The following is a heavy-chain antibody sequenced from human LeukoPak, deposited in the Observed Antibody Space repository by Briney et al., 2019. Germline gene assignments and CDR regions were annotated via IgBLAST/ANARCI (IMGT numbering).Heavy chain of an antibody. V-gene: IGHV3-11*04. Sequence: GGSLRLSCAASGFTFSDYYMSWIRQAPGKALEWVSYVSSGSSTIYYADSVKGRFTVSRDNGKRSLYLHMNSLRAEDTAVYYCARDSYYYDSSGYYPIDYWGQGTLVTVSS. J-gene: IGHJ4*02. CDR1: GFTFSDYY. CDR2: VSSGSSTI. CDR3: ARDSYYYDSSGYYPIDY. D-gene: IGHD3-22*01.